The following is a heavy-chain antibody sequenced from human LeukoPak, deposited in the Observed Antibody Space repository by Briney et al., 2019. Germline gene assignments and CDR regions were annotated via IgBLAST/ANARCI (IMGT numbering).Heavy chain of an antibody. V-gene: IGHV5-51*01. J-gene: IGHJ5*02. D-gene: IGHD3-10*01. CDR2: IYPGDSDT. Sequence: GESLKISCKGSGYSFTSYWIGWVRQMPGKGLEWMGIIYPGDSDTRYSPSFQGQVTMSADKSISSAYLQWSSLKVSDTAMYYCARLPLVRGVIPWFDPWGQGTLVTVSS. CDR1: GYSFTSYW. CDR3: ARLPLVRGVIPWFDP.